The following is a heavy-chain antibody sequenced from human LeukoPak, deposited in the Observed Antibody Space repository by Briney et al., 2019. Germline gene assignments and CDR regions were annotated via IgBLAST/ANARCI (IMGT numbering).Heavy chain of an antibody. CDR2: INHSGIT. CDR3: ARASYSSSSHFDY. Sequence: SETLSLTCAVYGGSFSGYYWSWIRQPPGKGLEWIGEINHSGITNYNPSLKSRVTISVDTSKNQFSLKLSSVTAADTAVYHCARASYSSSSHFDYWGQGTLVTVSS. V-gene: IGHV4-34*01. J-gene: IGHJ4*02. D-gene: IGHD6-6*01. CDR1: GGSFSGYY.